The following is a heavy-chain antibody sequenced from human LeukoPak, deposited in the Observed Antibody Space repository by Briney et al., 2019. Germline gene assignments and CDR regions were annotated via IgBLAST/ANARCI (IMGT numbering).Heavy chain of an antibody. Sequence: GGSLRLSCSVSGVTFRNYGLHWVRQAPGKGLEWVALISSDGIDKLYGASVKGRVTISRDEAKSTLYLQMNSLTAEDTAVYYCTTKVMRGNLGDDYDDWGQGTLVTVSS. D-gene: IGHD5-12*01. J-gene: IGHJ4*02. CDR1: GVTFRNYG. CDR2: ISSDGIDK. CDR3: TTKVMRGNLGDDYDD. V-gene: IGHV3-30*03.